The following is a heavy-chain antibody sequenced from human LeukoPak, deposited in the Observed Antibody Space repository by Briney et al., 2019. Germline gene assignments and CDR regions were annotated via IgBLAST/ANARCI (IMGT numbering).Heavy chain of an antibody. J-gene: IGHJ4*02. CDR1: GFTFSSYS. V-gene: IGHV3-21*01. CDR2: ISSSSSYI. Sequence: GGSLRLSCAASGFTFSSYSMNWVRQAPGKGLEWVSSISSSSSYIYYADSVKGRFTISRDNAKNSLYLQMNSLRAEDTAVYYCARGSFTLRDADYETGDYWGQGTLVTVSS. D-gene: IGHD4-17*01. CDR3: ARGSFTLRDADYETGDY.